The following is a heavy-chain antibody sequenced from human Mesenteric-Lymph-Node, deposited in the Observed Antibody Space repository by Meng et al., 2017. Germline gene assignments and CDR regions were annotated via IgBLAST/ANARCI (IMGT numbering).Heavy chain of an antibody. Sequence: QVQWREPGPGTVRPSRTRALTCLALGASISSAVFWIWIRQPPGKDLGWIGYISYSGATHYNPSLKSRLTISVDTAKNQFSLSLSSVTAADTAVYYCARVVGDCASCYKGWFDPWGQGTLVTVSS. D-gene: IGHD2-2*02. CDR3: ARVVGDCASCYKGWFDP. CDR1: GASISSAVF. J-gene: IGHJ5*02. V-gene: IGHV4-30-4*01. CDR2: ISYSGAT.